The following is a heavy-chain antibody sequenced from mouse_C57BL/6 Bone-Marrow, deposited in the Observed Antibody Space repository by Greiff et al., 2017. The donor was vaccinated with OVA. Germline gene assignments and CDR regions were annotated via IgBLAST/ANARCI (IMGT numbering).Heavy chain of an antibody. Sequence: DVQLVESGAELVRPGASVKLSCTASGFNIKDDYMHWVKQRPEQGLEWIGWIDPENGDTEYASKFQGKATITADTSSNTAYLQLSSLTSEDTAVYYCTTDDYGFAYWGQGTLVTVSA. V-gene: IGHV14-4*01. CDR3: TTDDYGFAY. D-gene: IGHD2-4*01. CDR1: GFNIKDDY. CDR2: IDPENGDT. J-gene: IGHJ3*01.